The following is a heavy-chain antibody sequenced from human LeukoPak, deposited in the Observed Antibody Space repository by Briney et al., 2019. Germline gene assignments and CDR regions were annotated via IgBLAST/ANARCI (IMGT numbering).Heavy chain of an antibody. CDR2: ISYDGSNK. D-gene: IGHD4-17*01. J-gene: IGHJ6*02. CDR1: GFTFSSYG. CDR3: AKDTRAVPGDYDYYYYYGMDV. V-gene: IGHV3-30*18. Sequence: AESLRLSCAASGFTFSSYGMHWVRQAPGKGLEWVAVISYDGSNKYYADPVKGRFTISRDNSNNTLYLQMNSLRAEDTAVYYCAKDTRAVPGDYDYYYYYGMDVWGQGTTVTVSS.